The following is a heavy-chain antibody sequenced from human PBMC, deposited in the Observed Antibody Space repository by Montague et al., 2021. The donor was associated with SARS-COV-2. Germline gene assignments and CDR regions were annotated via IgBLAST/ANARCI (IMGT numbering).Heavy chain of an antibody. CDR1: GFSFADYA. D-gene: IGHD1-1*01. CDR2: LRNKAYGGTI. Sequence: SLRLSCATSGFSFADYAMIWVRQAPGKGLEWVAFLRNKAYGGTIEYAASLKDRFIVSRDDSKATAYLQMTSLITEDTAVYYCGRAKSGRDYYHFYYAMDVWGQGTAVTVSS. CDR3: GRAKSGRDYYHFYYAMDV. V-gene: IGHV3-49*04. J-gene: IGHJ6*02.